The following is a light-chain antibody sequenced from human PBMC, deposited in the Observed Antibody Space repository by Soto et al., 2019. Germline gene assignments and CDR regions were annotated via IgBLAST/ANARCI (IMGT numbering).Light chain of an antibody. J-gene: IGKJ2*01. CDR3: LQYSSCPFT. CDR2: GAS. V-gene: IGKV3-15*01. Sequence: EIVMTQSPATLSVSPGEGATLSCRASQGIGNTLAWYQQKPGQTLRLLIYGASTRATGVPARFSGSGSGTEFTLTITSLQPDDSAVYYCLQYSSCPFTFGRGTKVDIK. CDR1: QGIGNT.